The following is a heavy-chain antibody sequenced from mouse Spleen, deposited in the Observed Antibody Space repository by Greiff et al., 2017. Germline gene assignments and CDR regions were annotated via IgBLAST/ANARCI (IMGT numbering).Heavy chain of an antibody. CDR3: ARGYSNYEGFAY. CDR2: IDPSDSYT. Sequence: QVQLQQSGAELVKPGASVKLSCKASGYTFTSYWMQWVKQRPGQGLEWIGEIDPSDSYTNYNQKFKGKATLTVDTSSSTAYMQLSSLTSEDSAVYYCARGYSNYEGFAYWGQGTLVTVSA. D-gene: IGHD2-5*01. J-gene: IGHJ3*01. CDR1: GYTFTSYW. V-gene: IGHV1-50*01.